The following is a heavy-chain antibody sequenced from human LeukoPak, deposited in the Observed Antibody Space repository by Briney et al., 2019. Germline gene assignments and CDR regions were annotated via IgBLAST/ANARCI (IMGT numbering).Heavy chain of an antibody. D-gene: IGHD2-2*01. CDR3: ARGERGLYCSSTSCYPVL. Sequence: GSLRLSCAASGFTFRSYSMNWVRQAPGKGLEWVSSISSSSSYIYYADSVKGRFTISRDNAKNSLYLQMNSLRAEDTAVYYCARGERGLYCSSTSCYPVLGGQGTLVTVSS. CDR2: ISSSSSYI. CDR1: GFTFRSYS. V-gene: IGHV3-21*01. J-gene: IGHJ4*02.